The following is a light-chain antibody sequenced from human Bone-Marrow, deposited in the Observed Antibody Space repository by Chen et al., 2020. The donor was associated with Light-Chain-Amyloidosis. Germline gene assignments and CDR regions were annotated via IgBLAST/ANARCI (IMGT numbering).Light chain of an antibody. CDR3: QSYQGSSQGV. J-gene: IGLJ3*02. CDR2: EVD. CDR1: SGSIATNY. V-gene: IGLV6-57*01. Sequence: NFMLTQPHSVSESPGKTVIISCTRSSGSIATNYVQWYQQRPGSSPPTVIYEVDQRPSGFPDRFSGSIDRSSNSASLTISGLKTEDEADYYCQSYQGSSQGVFGGGTKLTVL.